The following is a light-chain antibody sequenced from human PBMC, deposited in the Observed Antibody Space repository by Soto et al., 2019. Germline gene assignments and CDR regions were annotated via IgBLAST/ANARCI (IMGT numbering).Light chain of an antibody. J-gene: IGLJ1*01. CDR1: SSDVGAYYS. CDR3: SSYTSGSSHYV. Sequence: QSALTQPASVSGSPGQSITISCTGTSSDVGAYYSVSWYHHHPGKAPKLIIYGVTNRPSGVSNRFSGSKSGNTASLTISGLQAEDEADYHCSSYTSGSSHYVFGTGTKVTVL. CDR2: GVT. V-gene: IGLV2-14*01.